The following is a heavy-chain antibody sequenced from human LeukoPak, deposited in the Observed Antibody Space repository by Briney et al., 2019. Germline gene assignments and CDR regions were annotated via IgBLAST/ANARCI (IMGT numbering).Heavy chain of an antibody. V-gene: IGHV4-31*03. D-gene: IGHD3-10*01. J-gene: IGHJ6*02. CDR2: IYYSGST. Sequence: MPSETLSLTCTVSGGSISSGGYYWSWIRQHPGKGLEWIGYIYYSGSTYYNPSLKSRVTISVDTSKNQFSLKLSSVTAADTAVYYCARDPPIVTGSYYYGMDVWGQGTTVTVSS. CDR3: ARDPPIVTGSYYYGMDV. CDR1: GGSISSGGYY.